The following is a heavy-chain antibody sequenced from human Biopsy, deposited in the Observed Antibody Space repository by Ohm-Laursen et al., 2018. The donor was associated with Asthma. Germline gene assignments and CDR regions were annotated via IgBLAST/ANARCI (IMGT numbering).Heavy chain of an antibody. CDR2: IDQSGYT. J-gene: IGHJ5*02. V-gene: IGHV4-34*01. CDR3: ARAAITGIRGWFDP. CDR1: GGYLTGHY. D-gene: IGHD1-20*01. Sequence: SETLSLTCTVYGGYLTGHYWNWIHQPPGKGLEWIGEIDQSGYTNYNPSLKSRVTISADTSKNQFHLNLSSVTAADTAVYFCARAAITGIRGWFDPWGQGTLVTVSS.